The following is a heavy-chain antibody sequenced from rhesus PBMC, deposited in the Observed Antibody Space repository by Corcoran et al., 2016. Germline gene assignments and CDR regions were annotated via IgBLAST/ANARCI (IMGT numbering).Heavy chain of an antibody. CDR1: GCSISSSNW. CDR3: ARVRADAFDF. Sequence: QVQLQESGPAVVKPSETLSLPCAVSGCSISSSNWWCWIRQSHGKGMEWIGGIYGSGGSTAYNPSLKSRVTIAIDTSKNQCSLKLGSVAAADTAVDYGARVRADAFDFWGQGLRVTVSS. V-gene: IGHV4-93*02. CDR2: IYGSGGST. J-gene: IGHJ3*01.